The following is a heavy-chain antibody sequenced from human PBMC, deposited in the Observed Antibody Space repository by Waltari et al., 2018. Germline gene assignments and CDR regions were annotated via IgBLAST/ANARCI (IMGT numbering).Heavy chain of an antibody. CDR3: ARRTDPGTYFDY. J-gene: IGHJ4*02. Sequence: DVQLVQSGAEVKKPGESLRISCKASGYSFTSNWSSWVRQMPGKGLEWMGKIDPGDPYTNYSPSFQGNVTFSVDKSISTAYLQWHSLRASDTAMYYCARRTDPGTYFDYWGQGALVTVSS. CDR2: IDPGDPYT. D-gene: IGHD1-1*01. V-gene: IGHV5-10-1*03. CDR1: GYSFTSNW.